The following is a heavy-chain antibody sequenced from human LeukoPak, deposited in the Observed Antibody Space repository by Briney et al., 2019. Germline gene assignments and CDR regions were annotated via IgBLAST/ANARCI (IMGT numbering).Heavy chain of an antibody. J-gene: IGHJ4*02. Sequence: GSLSLSCVASGFAVGSNYMSWVRQAPGKGLEWVSLIFSGGAIRYADSVEGRFTISRDSSKNTLFLQMNDLTVEDTARYYCARRPGDWGQGILVTVSS. CDR3: ARRPGD. V-gene: IGHV3-53*01. CDR1: GFAVGSNY. CDR2: IFSGGAI. D-gene: IGHD1-14*01.